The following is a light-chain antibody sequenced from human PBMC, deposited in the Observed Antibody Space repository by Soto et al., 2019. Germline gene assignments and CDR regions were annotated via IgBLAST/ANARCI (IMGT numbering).Light chain of an antibody. CDR3: QSYDKRLTAYV. J-gene: IGLJ1*01. V-gene: IGLV1-40*01. CDR2: GNG. Sequence: QSVVTQPPSVSGAPGQRVTISCAGTSSSIGAGYEVHWYHQLPGTAPKLVVSGNGNRPSGVPDRLSASKSGTSASLAIPGLQAEDEGHYYCQSYDKRLTAYVFGTGTKVTVL. CDR1: SSSIGAGYE.